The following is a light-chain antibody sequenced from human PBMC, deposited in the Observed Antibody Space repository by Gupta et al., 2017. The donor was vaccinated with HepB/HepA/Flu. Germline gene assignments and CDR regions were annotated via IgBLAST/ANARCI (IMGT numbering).Light chain of an antibody. CDR3: QVWDSSSDHPGV. V-gene: IGLV3-21*04. CDR1: NIGSKS. Sequence: YVLTQPPSVSVAPGKTARITCGGNNIGSKSVHCYQQKPGQAPVLVIYYDSDRPSGIPERFSGSNSGNTATLTISRVEAGDEADYYCQVWDSSSDHPGVFGTGTKVTVL. CDR2: YDS. J-gene: IGLJ1*01.